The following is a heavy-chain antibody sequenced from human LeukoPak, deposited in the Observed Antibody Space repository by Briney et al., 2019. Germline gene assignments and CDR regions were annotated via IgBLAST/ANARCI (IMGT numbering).Heavy chain of an antibody. D-gene: IGHD3-22*01. V-gene: IGHV4-61*05. CDR1: GGSISSSSYY. J-gene: IGHJ4*02. CDR3: ARHYDAYYFDY. Sequence: SETLSLTCTVSGGSISSSSYYWGWIRQPPGKGLEWIGYIYYSGTTSYNPSLKSRVTISVGTSKNQFSLKLSSVTAADTAVYYCARHYDAYYFDYWGQGTLVTVSS. CDR2: IYYSGTT.